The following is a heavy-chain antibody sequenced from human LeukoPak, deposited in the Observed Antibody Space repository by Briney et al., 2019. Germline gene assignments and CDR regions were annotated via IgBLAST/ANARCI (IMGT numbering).Heavy chain of an antibody. CDR3: AKHEKKGGRNWNDVFGY. Sequence: GGSLRLSCAASGFTFSSYAMSWVRQAPGKGLEWVSAISGSGGSTYYADSVKGRFTISRDNSKNTLYLQMNSLRAEDTAVYYCAKHEKKGGRNWNDVFGYWGQGILVSVSS. V-gene: IGHV3-23*01. CDR1: GFTFSSYA. CDR2: ISGSGGST. D-gene: IGHD1-1*01. J-gene: IGHJ4*02.